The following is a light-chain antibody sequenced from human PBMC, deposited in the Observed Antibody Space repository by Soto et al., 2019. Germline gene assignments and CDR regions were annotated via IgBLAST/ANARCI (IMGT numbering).Light chain of an antibody. CDR1: SSDVGAYNY. J-gene: IGLJ1*01. CDR2: DVI. Sequence: QSALTQPPSASGSPGQSVTISCTGTSSDVGAYNYVSWYQQHPGKAPKVMIYDVIKRPSGVPDRFSGSKSGNTASLTVSGLQAEDEADYYCSSYAGSNFYVFGTGTKVTVL. V-gene: IGLV2-8*01. CDR3: SSYAGSNFYV.